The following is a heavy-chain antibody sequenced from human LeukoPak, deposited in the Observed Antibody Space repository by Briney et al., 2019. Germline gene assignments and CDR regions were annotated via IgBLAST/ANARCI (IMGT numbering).Heavy chain of an antibody. V-gene: IGHV4-61*01. J-gene: IGHJ5*02. CDR1: GGSISSGSYY. CDR3: ARDLRSYDFWSGYYIGWFDP. CDR2: IYYSGST. Sequence: PSETLSLTCTVSGGSISSGSYYWRWIRQPPGKGLEWIGYIYYSGSTNYNPSLKSRVTISVDTSKNQFSLKLSSVTAADTAVYYCARDLRSYDFWSGYYIGWFDPWGQGTLVTVSS. D-gene: IGHD3-3*01.